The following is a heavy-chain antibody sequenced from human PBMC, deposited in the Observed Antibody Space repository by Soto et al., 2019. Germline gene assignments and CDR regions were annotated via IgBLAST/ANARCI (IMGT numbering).Heavy chain of an antibody. CDR2: IYPGDSDT. V-gene: IGHV5-51*01. J-gene: IGHJ4*02. CDR1: GYIFPRFG. CDR3: ARSPTLQLLHPGYFDY. D-gene: IGHD1-1*01. Sequence: VESLKISCKGDGYIFPRFGICHFSCLLLQMPWKGLEWIGIIYPGDSDTRYSPSFQGQVTISADKSLNTVYLQWSSLKASDTAIYYCARSPTLQLLHPGYFDYWGQGTLVTVSS.